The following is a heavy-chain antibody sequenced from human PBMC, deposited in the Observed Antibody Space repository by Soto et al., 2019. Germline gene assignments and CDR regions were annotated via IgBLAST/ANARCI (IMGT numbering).Heavy chain of an antibody. Sequence: QVQLVQSGAEVKKPGASVKVSCKASGYTFTRSGISWVRQAPGQGLEWMGWFNGYNGNTNYTQKMQGRITMTTDTPASTAYMELRSLRSDDTAVYYCARMGDVPYYYYGMDVWGQGTTVIVSS. V-gene: IGHV1-18*01. D-gene: IGHD3-16*01. CDR1: GYTFTRSG. CDR2: FNGYNGNT. J-gene: IGHJ6*02. CDR3: ARMGDVPYYYYGMDV.